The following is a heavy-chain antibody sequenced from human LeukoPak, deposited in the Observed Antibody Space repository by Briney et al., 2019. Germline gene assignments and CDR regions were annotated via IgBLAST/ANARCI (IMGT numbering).Heavy chain of an antibody. CDR3: AREMEYYYGSGMDV. Sequence: ASVKVSCKASGYTFTSYDINWVRQATGQGLEWMGWMNPNSGNTGYAQKFQGRVTMTRNTSISTAYMELSSLRSEDTAVYYCAREMEYYYGSGMDVWGQGTTVTVSS. CDR1: GYTFTSYD. CDR2: MNPNSGNT. D-gene: IGHD3-10*01. J-gene: IGHJ6*02. V-gene: IGHV1-8*01.